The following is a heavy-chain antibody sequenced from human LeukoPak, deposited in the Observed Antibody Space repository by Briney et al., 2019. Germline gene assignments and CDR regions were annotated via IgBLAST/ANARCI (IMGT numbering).Heavy chain of an antibody. D-gene: IGHD2-15*01. V-gene: IGHV3-21*01. CDR2: ISGDSNYI. J-gene: IGHJ4*02. CDR3: TNHFACGRSSYPPFDS. Sequence: PGGSLRLSCAASGFTFSSYAMSWVRQAPGKGLEWVSSISGDSNYIYYRDSLRGRFTISRDNAKNLLFLRMISLRVEDMAVYYCTNHFACGRSSYPPFDSWGQGTLVTVSS. CDR1: GFTFSSYA.